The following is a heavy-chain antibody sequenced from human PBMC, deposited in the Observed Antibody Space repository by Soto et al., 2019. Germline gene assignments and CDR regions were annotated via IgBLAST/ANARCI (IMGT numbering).Heavy chain of an antibody. D-gene: IGHD6-19*01. V-gene: IGHV1-69*12. CDR2: ITPMFGTA. J-gene: IGHJ2*01. Sequence: QVQLVQSGAEVKKPGSSLKVSCKASGGTFSRYAISWVRQAPGQGLEWMGGITPMFGTANYAHKFQGRVTITADESTSTVHMELRRLRFEDTAVYYCAQTLGSAVAGPGRFDLWGRGTLVIVSS. CDR1: GGTFSRYA. CDR3: AQTLGSAVAGPGRFDL.